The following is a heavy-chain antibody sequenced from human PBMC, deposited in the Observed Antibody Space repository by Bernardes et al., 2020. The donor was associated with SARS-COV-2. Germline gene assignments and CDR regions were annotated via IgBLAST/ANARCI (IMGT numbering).Heavy chain of an antibody. V-gene: IGHV5-51*01. CDR1: GFSFTDYW. CDR2: IYPGDSDA. CDR3: AKSLPDLVVAFHI. J-gene: IGHJ3*02. D-gene: IGHD2-21*01. Sequence: GESLKISCKASGFSFTDYWIGWVRQVPGKGLEQMGIIYPGDSDARYSPSFRGQVTMSADKSINTAYLEWTSLKDSDTAIYYCAKSLPDLVVAFHIWGQGTLVTVPS.